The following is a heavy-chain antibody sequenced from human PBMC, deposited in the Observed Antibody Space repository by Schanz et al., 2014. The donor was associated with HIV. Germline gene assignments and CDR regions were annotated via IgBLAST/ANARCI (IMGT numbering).Heavy chain of an antibody. Sequence: QVQLVESGGGVVQPGRSLRLSCSASGFTFSSNGMHWVRQAPGKGLEWVAVTWYDGSNKYYADSVKGRFTISRDNSKNTLFLQMNSLRAEDTAVYFCARDVAGCSGTSCYSDAFDIWGQGTLVTVSS. J-gene: IGHJ3*02. V-gene: IGHV3-33*08. CDR2: TWYDGSNK. CDR1: GFTFSSNG. CDR3: ARDVAGCSGTSCYSDAFDI. D-gene: IGHD2-2*01.